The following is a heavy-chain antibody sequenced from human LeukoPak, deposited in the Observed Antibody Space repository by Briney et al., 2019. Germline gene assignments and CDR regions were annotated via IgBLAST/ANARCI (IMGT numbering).Heavy chain of an antibody. CDR3: ARGHGTYYFDY. D-gene: IGHD1-1*01. Sequence: PSETLSLTCTVSGGSISSSSYYWGWIRQPPGKGLEWIGSIYYSGSTYYNPSLKSRVTISVDTSKNQFSLKLSSVTAADTAVYYCARGHGTYYFDYWGQGTLVTVSS. CDR1: GGSISSSSYY. J-gene: IGHJ4*02. CDR2: IYYSGST. V-gene: IGHV4-39*07.